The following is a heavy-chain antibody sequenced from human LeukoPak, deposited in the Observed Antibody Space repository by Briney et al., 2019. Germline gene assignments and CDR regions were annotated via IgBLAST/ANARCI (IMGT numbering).Heavy chain of an antibody. CDR1: GFTFSSYE. CDR3: AREGNGDYVDYYYYYMDV. CDR2: ISGSGSTI. Sequence: GGSLRLSCAASGFTFSSYEMNWLRQAPAKGLEWVSYISGSGSTIYYADSVKGRFTISRDNAKNSLYLQMSSLRAEDTAVYYWAREGNGDYVDYYYYYMDVWGKGTTGTISS. V-gene: IGHV3-48*03. J-gene: IGHJ6*03. D-gene: IGHD4-17*01.